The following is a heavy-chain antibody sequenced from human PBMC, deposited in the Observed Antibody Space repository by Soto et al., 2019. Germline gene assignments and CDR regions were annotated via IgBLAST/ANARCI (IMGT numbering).Heavy chain of an antibody. CDR2: INSDGSST. CDR1: GFTFSSYW. CDR3: ARVSVWNFDWLLFSIPTHRYPRIEDY. D-gene: IGHD3-9*01. J-gene: IGHJ4*02. Sequence: EVQLVESGGGLVQPGGSLRLSCAASGFTFSSYWMHWVRQAPGKGLVWVSRINSDGSSTSYADSVKGRFTISRDNAKNTLYLQMNSLRAEDTAVYYCARVSVWNFDWLLFSIPTHRYPRIEDYWGQGTLVTVSS. V-gene: IGHV3-74*01.